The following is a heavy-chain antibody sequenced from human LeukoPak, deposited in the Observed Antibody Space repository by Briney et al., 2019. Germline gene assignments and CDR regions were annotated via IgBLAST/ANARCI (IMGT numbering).Heavy chain of an antibody. D-gene: IGHD3-10*02. CDR3: ATMSRRADY. Sequence: PSETLSLTCTVSGGSISGSSYYWGWIRQPPGKGLEWIGSLYYTGDTYYNPSLKSRVTISVDTSKNQISLKLNSVTAADTALYYCATMSRRADYWGQGTLVTVSS. CDR1: GGSISGSSYY. V-gene: IGHV4-39*07. J-gene: IGHJ4*02. CDR2: LYYTGDT.